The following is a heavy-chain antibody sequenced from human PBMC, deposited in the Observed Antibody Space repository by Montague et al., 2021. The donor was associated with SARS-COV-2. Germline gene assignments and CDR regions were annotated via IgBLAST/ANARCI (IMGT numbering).Heavy chain of an antibody. J-gene: IGHJ4*02. CDR1: GFTFSSYA. D-gene: IGHD5-18*01. CDR2: IPYDGSNK. Sequence: SLRLSCAASGFTFSSYAMHWVRQAPGKGLEWVAVIPYDGSNKYYVDSVKGRFTISRDNSKNTLYLQMNSLRAEDTAVYYCARDLAGGYSYYFDYWSQGTLVTVSS. V-gene: IGHV3-30*04. CDR3: ARDLAGGYSYYFDY.